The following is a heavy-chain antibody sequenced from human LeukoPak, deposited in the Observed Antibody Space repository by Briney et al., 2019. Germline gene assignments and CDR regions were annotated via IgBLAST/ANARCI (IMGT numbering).Heavy chain of an antibody. Sequence: PSETLSLTCTVSGGSISSGSYYWSWIRQPAGKGLEWIGRIYTSGSTNYNPSLKSRVTISVDTSKNQFSLKLSSVTAADTAVYYCARDLGDLGLLWFGDSWFDPWGQGTLVTVSS. J-gene: IGHJ5*02. CDR3: ARDLGDLGLLWFGDSWFDP. V-gene: IGHV4-61*02. CDR2: IYTSGST. CDR1: GGSISSGSYY. D-gene: IGHD3-10*01.